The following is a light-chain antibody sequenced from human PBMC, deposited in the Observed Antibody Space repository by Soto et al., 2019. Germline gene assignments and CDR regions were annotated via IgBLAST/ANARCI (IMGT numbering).Light chain of an antibody. CDR1: QTVSSNN. J-gene: IGKJ1*01. Sequence: DIVLTQSPGTLSLSPGERATLSCRASQTVSSNNLAWYQQKPGKVPKLLIHAAFTLQSGVPSRFSGSGSGTDFTLTISSLQPEDVATYYCQKYNNAPWTFGQGTKVEIK. V-gene: IGKV1-27*01. CDR3: QKYNNAPWT. CDR2: AAF.